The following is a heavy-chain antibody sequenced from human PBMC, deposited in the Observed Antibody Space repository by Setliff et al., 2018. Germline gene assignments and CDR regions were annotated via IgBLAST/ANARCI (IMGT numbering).Heavy chain of an antibody. CDR3: AKLRVVVTATIDD. CDR2: ISSSSTI. Sequence: GGSLRLSCAASGFTFSSYSMNWVRQAPGKGLEWVSYISSSSTIYYADSVKGRFTISRDNAKNSLYLQMNSLRAEDTAVYYCAKLRVVVTATIDDWGQGTLVTVS. D-gene: IGHD2-15*01. V-gene: IGHV3-48*04. CDR1: GFTFSSYS. J-gene: IGHJ4*02.